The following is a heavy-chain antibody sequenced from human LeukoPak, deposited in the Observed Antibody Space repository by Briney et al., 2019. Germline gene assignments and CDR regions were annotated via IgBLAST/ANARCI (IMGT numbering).Heavy chain of an antibody. D-gene: IGHD5-24*01. CDR2: IYYSGST. CDR1: GGSISSYY. V-gene: IGHV4-59*01. CDR3: ASGEMATTYYFDY. Sequence: SETLSLTCTVSGGSISSYYWSWIRQPPGKGLEWIGYIYYSGSTNYNPSLKSRVTISVDTSKNQFSLKLSSVTAADTAVYYCASGEMATTYYFDYWGQGTLVTVSS. J-gene: IGHJ4*02.